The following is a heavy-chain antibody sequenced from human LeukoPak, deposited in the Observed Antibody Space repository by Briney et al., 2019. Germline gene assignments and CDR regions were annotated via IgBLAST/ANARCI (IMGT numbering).Heavy chain of an antibody. D-gene: IGHD3-22*01. CDR1: GFTFSTFA. CDR2: IFPSGGEI. V-gene: IGHV3-23*01. Sequence: GGSLRLSCAASGFTFSTFAMIWVRQPPGKGLEWVSSIFPSGGEIHYADSVKGRFTISRDNSKNTLYLQMNSLRAEDTAVYYCAKLGPLDYYDSSGTAEGFDYWGQGTLVTVSS. CDR3: AKLGPLDYYDSSGTAEGFDY. J-gene: IGHJ4*02.